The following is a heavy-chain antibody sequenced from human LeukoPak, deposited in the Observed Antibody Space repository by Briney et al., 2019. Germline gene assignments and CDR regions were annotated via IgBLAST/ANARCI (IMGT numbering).Heavy chain of an antibody. CDR1: GFTLSNYG. J-gene: IGHJ4*02. V-gene: IGHV3-30*02. CDR2: IRYDGNNK. D-gene: IGHD5-12*01. Sequence: PGGSLRLSCATSGFTLSNYGMHWVRQAPGKGLEWVAFIRYDGNNKYYADSVKGRFTISRDNSKNTLYLQMNILRAEDTAVYYCAKDGAIVATIGYYFDYWGQGTLVTVSS. CDR3: AKDGAIVATIGYYFDY.